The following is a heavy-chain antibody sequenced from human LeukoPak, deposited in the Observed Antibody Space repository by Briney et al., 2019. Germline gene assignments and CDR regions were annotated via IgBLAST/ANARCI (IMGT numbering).Heavy chain of an antibody. J-gene: IGHJ4*02. CDR3: ARGLCSY. V-gene: IGHV4-61*02. CDR1: GGSISSGSYY. D-gene: IGHD2-15*01. Sequence: PSQTLSLTCTVSGGSISSGSYYWNWIRQPAGKGLEWIGRIHTSGSTKYNPSLKSRVTISLDMSKNQFSLNLNSVTAADTAVYYCARGLCSYWGQGTLVTVSS. CDR2: IHTSGST.